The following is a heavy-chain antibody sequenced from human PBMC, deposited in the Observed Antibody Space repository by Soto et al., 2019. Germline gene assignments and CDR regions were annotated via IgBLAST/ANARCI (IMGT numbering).Heavy chain of an antibody. V-gene: IGHV1-69*13. CDR2: IIPIFGTA. Sequence: SVKVSCKASGGTFSSYAISWVRQAPGQGLEWMGGIIPIFGTANYAQKFQGRVTITADESTSTAYMELSSLRSEDTAVYYCAAQIIAGSYYYHYYMAFWDKGTSVTVSS. CDR3: AAQIIAGSYYYHYYMAF. CDR1: GGTFSSYA. J-gene: IGHJ6*03. D-gene: IGHD3-10*01.